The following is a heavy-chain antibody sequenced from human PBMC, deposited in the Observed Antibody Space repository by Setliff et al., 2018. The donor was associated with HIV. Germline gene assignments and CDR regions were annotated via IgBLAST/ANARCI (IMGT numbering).Heavy chain of an antibody. CDR2: INHSGST. CDR3: NIYYYYYMDV. V-gene: IGHV4-34*01. CDR1: GGSFSGYY. Sequence: PSETLSLTCAVYGGSFSGYYWSWLRQPPGKGLEWIGEINHSGSTNYNPSLKSRVTISVDTSKNQFSLKLSSVTAADTAVYYCNIYYYYYMDVWGKGTTVTVSS. J-gene: IGHJ6*03.